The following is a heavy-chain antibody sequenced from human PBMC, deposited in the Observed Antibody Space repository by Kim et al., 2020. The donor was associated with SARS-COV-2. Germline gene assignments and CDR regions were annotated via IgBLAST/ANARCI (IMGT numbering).Heavy chain of an antibody. Sequence: GGSLRLSCAASVFAFRTYEMNWVRQAPGKGLEWISFISGTFSSRYYADAVKGRFTISRDNSKNSLYLQMSGLRADDTAVYYCVRGQYGELDYWGQGTLVTVSS. CDR2: ISGTFSSR. CDR3: VRGQYGELDY. D-gene: IGHD2-21*01. J-gene: IGHJ4*02. CDR1: VFAFRTYE. V-gene: IGHV3-48*03.